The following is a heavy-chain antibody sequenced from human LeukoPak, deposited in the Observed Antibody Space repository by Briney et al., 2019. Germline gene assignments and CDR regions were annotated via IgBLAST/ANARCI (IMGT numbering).Heavy chain of an antibody. CDR1: GGSISSYY. CDR3: ARDHCSSTSCYAHAFDI. D-gene: IGHD2-2*01. V-gene: IGHV4-4*07. CDR2: IYTSGST. Sequence: SETLSLTCTVSGGSISSYYWSWIRQPAGKGLERIGRIYTSGSTNYNPSLKSRVTMSVDTSKNQFSLKLSSVTAADTAVYYCARDHCSSTSCYAHAFDIWGQGTMVTVSS. J-gene: IGHJ3*02.